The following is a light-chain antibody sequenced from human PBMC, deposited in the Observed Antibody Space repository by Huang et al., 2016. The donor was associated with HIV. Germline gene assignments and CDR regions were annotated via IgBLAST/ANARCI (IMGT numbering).Light chain of an antibody. CDR1: QAIGHS. J-gene: IGKJ4*01. CDR2: GGS. Sequence: AIQLTQSPSSVSASVGDRVTVTCRASQAIGHSLAWYQHKPGKAPHLLIYGGSILQSGVSPRFSGNGSGTDFSLTISSLRSEDFATYFCQQLRSYPLTFGGGTDV. V-gene: IGKV1-13*02. CDR3: QQLRSYPLT.